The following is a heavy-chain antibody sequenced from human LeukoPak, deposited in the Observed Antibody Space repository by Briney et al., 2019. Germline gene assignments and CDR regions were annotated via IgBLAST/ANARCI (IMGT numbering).Heavy chain of an antibody. D-gene: IGHD3-10*01. V-gene: IGHV4-30-2*01. CDR1: GGSISSGGYS. J-gene: IGHJ4*02. CDR2: ICHSGST. Sequence: PSQTLSLTCAVSGGSISSGGYSWSWIRQPPGKGLEWIAYICHSGSTYYNPSLKSRVTISVDRPKNQFSLRLSSVTAADTAVYYCAREEDDSGAFDYWGQGTLVTVSS. CDR3: AREEDDSGAFDY.